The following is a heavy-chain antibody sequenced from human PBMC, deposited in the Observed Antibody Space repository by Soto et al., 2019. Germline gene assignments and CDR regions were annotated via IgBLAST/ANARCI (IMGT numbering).Heavy chain of an antibody. CDR1: GLRFSDYG. V-gene: IGHV1-18*01. CDR3: ARSYYLADAFDV. D-gene: IGHD3-16*01. J-gene: IGHJ3*01. CDR2: ISAFNGNT. Sequence: GASVKVSCKASGLRFSDYGFNWLRQAPGQGLEWMGWISAFNGNTETAQGLQDRVTMTTDSSTTTAHMDLTNLTTDDTAIYYCARSYYLADAFDVWGQGTMVTVSS.